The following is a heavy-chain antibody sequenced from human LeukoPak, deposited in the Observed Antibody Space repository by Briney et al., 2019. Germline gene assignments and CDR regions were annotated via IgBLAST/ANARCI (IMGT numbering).Heavy chain of an antibody. CDR3: ARGPLSRAFDI. CDR2: INAGNGNT. D-gene: IGHD3-16*02. Sequence: ASVKVSCKASGYTFTSYAMHWVRQAPGQRLEWMGWINAGNGNTKYSQKFQGRVTITADESTSTAYMELSSLRSEDTAVYYCARGPLSRAFDIWGQGTMVTVSS. V-gene: IGHV1-3*01. J-gene: IGHJ3*02. CDR1: GYTFTSYA.